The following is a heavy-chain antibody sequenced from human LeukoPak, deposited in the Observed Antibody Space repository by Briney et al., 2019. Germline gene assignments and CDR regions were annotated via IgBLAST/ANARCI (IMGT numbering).Heavy chain of an antibody. CDR2: IDHSGRT. D-gene: IGHD3-10*01. CDR1: GGSFSGYY. CDR3: GRLRPTMIRGVISPSYSDTSGPVGR. V-gene: IGHV4-34*10. Sequence: PSATLSLTCSVSGGSFSGYYWTWTRQPPGKGLEWIGEIDHSGRTTYNPSLKSRVTISSDPSKAQVFLQVTSIQVADTAIYYCGRLRPTMIRGVISPSYSDTSGPVGRWGPGTLVTVSS. J-gene: IGHJ4*01.